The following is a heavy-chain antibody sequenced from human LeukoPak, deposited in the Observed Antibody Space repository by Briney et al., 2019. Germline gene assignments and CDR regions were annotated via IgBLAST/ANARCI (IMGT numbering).Heavy chain of an antibody. D-gene: IGHD3-10*01. V-gene: IGHV3-30*19. Sequence: GGSLRLSCAASGFTFSNYGMHWVRQAPGKGLGWVAVISYDGSNKYYADSVKGRFTISRDNSKNTLYLQMNSLRAEDTAVYYCARDKEWFGESGNGAFDIWGQGAMVTVSS. CDR3: ARDKEWFGESGNGAFDI. J-gene: IGHJ3*02. CDR1: GFTFSNYG. CDR2: ISYDGSNK.